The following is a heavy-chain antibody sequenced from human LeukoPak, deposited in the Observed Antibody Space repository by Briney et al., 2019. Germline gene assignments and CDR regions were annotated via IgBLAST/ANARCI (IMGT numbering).Heavy chain of an antibody. CDR1: GFTFDDYA. CDR2: ISWNSGSI. CDR3: ATANYYDSSGYDY. Sequence: GGCLRLSCAASGFTFDDYAMHWVRQAPGKGLEWFSGISWNSGSIGYADSVKGRFTISRDNAKNSLYLQMNSLRAEDTALYYCATANYYDSSGYDYWGQGTLVTVSS. J-gene: IGHJ4*02. D-gene: IGHD3-22*01. V-gene: IGHV3-9*01.